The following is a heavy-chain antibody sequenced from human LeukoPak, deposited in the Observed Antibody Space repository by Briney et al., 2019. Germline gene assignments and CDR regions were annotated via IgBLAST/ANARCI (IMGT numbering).Heavy chain of an antibody. CDR2: IIPIFGTA. CDR1: GYTFTSYG. J-gene: IGHJ4*02. Sequence: SVKVSCKASGYTFTSYGISWVRQAPGQGLEWMGRIIPIFGTANYAQRFQGRVTIITDESTSTAYMELSSLKSEDTAVYYCARLPALGGGLDYWGQGTLVTVSS. D-gene: IGHD3-16*01. V-gene: IGHV1-69*05. CDR3: ARLPALGGGLDY.